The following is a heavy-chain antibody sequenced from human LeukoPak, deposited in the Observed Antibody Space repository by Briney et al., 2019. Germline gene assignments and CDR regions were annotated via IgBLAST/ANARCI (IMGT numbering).Heavy chain of an antibody. J-gene: IGHJ4*02. D-gene: IGHD1-14*01. CDR1: GITFSYYS. CDR2: ITSHSSYI. V-gene: IGHV3-21*01. CDR3: STGPQDSNIDY. Sequence: PGGSLRLSCAASGITFSYYSMNWVRQAPGKGLEWVSVITSHSSYIFYADSVKGRFTISRDNAKKSLYLQMNNLRAEDTSVYYFSTGPQDSNIDYWGQGTLVTVSS.